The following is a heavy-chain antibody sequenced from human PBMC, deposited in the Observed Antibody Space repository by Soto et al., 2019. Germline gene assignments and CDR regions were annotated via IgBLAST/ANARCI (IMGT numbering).Heavy chain of an antibody. CDR2: INSRSSST. CDR1: GFTFSDNY. J-gene: IGHJ4*02. V-gene: IGHV3-11*05. Sequence: QVQLVESGGGLVKPGGSLRLSCAASGFTFSDNYMSWIRQAPGKGLEWVSYINSRSSSTNYGDSVKGRFTISRDNAKNLLYLQMSNLTVEDTAVYDCVKGRNWASGSDYRGQGTLVTVSS. D-gene: IGHD7-27*01. CDR3: VKGRNWASGSDY.